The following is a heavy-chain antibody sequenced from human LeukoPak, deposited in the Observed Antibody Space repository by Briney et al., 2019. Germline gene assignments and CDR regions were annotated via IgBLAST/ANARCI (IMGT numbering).Heavy chain of an antibody. D-gene: IGHD3-22*01. CDR2: IYYSGST. Sequence: SETLSLTCTVSSGSISSGGYYWSWIRQHPGKGLEWIGYIYYSGSTYYNPSLKSRVTISVDKSKNQFSLKLSSVTAADTAVYYCARDGHYYDSSGYYPGARGMDVWGQGTTVTVSS. J-gene: IGHJ6*02. CDR1: SGSISSGGYY. V-gene: IGHV4-31*03. CDR3: ARDGHYYDSSGYYPGARGMDV.